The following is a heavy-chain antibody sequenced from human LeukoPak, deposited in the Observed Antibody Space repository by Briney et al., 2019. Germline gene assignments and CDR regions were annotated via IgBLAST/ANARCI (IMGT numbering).Heavy chain of an antibody. CDR1: GGSFSGYY. CDR2: INHSGST. D-gene: IGHD5-18*01. V-gene: IGHV4-34*01. CDR3: ARRKRGYSYGTKIGYYYYGMDV. J-gene: IGHJ6*02. Sequence: SETLSLTCAVYGGSFSGYYWSWIRQPPGKGLEWLGEINHSGSTNYNPSLKSRVTISVDTSKNQFSLKLSSVTAADTAVYYCARRKRGYSYGTKIGYYYYGMDVWGQGTTVTVSS.